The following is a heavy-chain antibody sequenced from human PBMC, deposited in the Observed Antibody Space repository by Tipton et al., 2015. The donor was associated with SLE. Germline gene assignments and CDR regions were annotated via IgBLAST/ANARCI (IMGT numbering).Heavy chain of an antibody. V-gene: IGHV1-69*01. Sequence: QSGAEVKKPGSSVKVSCKASGGTFINYGITWVRQAPGQGLEWMGGIIPIFDSANYAQKFQGRVTITADEFTNTVYMEMNSLRSEDTAVYYCARAQRFMDLLSWLDPWGQGTLITVSP. CDR1: GGTFINYG. CDR3: ARAQRFMDLLSWLDP. J-gene: IGHJ5*02. CDR2: IIPIFDSA. D-gene: IGHD3-10*01.